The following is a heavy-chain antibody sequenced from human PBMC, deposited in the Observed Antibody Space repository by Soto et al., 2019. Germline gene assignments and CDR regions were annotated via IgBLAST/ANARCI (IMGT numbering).Heavy chain of an antibody. CDR3: AREGYDSSGYYYRDY. V-gene: IGHV3-33*01. J-gene: IGHJ4*02. Sequence: QVQLVESGGGVVQPGRSLRLSCAASGFTFSSYGMHWVRQAPGKGLEWVAVIWYDGSNKYYADSVKGRFTISRDNSKNTLYLQMNSLRAEDTAVYYCAREGYDSSGYYYRDYWGQKTLVTVSS. D-gene: IGHD3-22*01. CDR1: GFTFSSYG. CDR2: IWYDGSNK.